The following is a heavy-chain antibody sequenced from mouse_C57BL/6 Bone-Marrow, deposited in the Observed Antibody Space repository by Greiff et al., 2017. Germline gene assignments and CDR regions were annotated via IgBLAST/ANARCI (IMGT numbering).Heavy chain of an antibody. CDR2: IYPRDGST. CDR1: GYTFPSYD. CDR3: ARGYYGNWFAY. V-gene: IGHV1-85*01. D-gene: IGHD2-1*01. Sequence: QLQQSGPELVKPGASVKLSCKASGYTFPSYDINWVKQRPGQGLEWIGWIYPRDGSTKYNEKFKGKATLTVDTSSSTAYMELHSLTSEDSAVYFCARGYYGNWFAYWGQGTLVTVSA. J-gene: IGHJ3*01.